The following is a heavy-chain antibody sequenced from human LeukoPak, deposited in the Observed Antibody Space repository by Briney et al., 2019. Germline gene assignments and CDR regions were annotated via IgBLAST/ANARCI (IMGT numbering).Heavy chain of an antibody. CDR1: GGAFSGYY. V-gene: IGHV4-34*01. CDR2: INHSGST. J-gene: IGHJ5*02. CDR3: ARGTSGYYYNWFDP. Sequence: PSETLSLTCAVYGGAFSGYYWSWIRQPPGKGLEWIGEINHSGSTNYNPSLKSRVTISVDTSKNQFSLKLSSVTAADTAVYYCARGTSGYYYNWFDPWGQGTLVTVSS. D-gene: IGHD3-22*01.